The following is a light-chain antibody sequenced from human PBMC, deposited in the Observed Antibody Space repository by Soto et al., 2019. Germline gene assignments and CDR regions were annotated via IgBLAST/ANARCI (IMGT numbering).Light chain of an antibody. V-gene: IGKV3-20*01. J-gene: IGKJ4*01. Sequence: EIVLTQSPGTLSLSPGERATLSCRASQSVSSSYLAWYQKKPGQAPRLLIYGASNRANGIPDRFSGSGSGTDFTLTISRLEPEDFAVYYCQQYGSSPLTFGGGTKVDIK. CDR3: QQYGSSPLT. CDR1: QSVSSSY. CDR2: GAS.